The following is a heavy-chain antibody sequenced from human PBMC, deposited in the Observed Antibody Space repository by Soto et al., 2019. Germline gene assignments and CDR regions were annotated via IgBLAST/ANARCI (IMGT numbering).Heavy chain of an antibody. D-gene: IGHD3-22*01. CDR1: GGSISSDDYY. CDR3: ARLFAYYDKEPGAFDI. J-gene: IGHJ3*02. V-gene: IGHV4-30-4*01. CDR2: IYYTGST. Sequence: QVQLQESGPGLVKPSQTLSLTCTVSGGSISSDDYYWSWIRQPPGKGLEWIGYIYYTGSTYYNPSLMSRVTISVDTSKNQFSLKLSSVTAADTAVYYWARLFAYYDKEPGAFDIWGQGTMVTVSS.